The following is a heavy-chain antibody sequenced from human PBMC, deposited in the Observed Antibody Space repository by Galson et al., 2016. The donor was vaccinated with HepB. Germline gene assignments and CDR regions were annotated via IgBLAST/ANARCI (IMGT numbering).Heavy chain of an antibody. J-gene: IGHJ4*02. CDR2: INQDGSEK. D-gene: IGHD3-10*01. CDR3: ARPPKGSGESYYFGY. V-gene: IGHV3-7*04. CDR1: GFTFSTYW. Sequence: SLRLSCAASGFTFSTYWMSWVRQAPGKGLEWVANINQDGSEKYYVDSVKGRFTISRDNAKNSLYLQMNSLRAEDTAVYYCARPPKGSGESYYFGYWGQGNLVTVPS.